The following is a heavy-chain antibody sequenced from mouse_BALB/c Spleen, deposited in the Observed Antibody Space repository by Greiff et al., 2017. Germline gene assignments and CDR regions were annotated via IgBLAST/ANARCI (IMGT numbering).Heavy chain of an antibody. CDR3: ARSDYGSSYDAY. Sequence: VQLQQSGAELVKPGASVKLSCKASGYTFTSYWMHWVKQRPGQGLEWIGEINPSNGRTNYNEKFKSKATLTVDKSSSTAYMQLSSLTSEDSAVYYCARSDYGSSYDAYWGQGTLVTVSA. V-gene: IGHV1S81*02. CDR2: INPSNGRT. J-gene: IGHJ3*01. D-gene: IGHD1-1*01. CDR1: GYTFTSYW.